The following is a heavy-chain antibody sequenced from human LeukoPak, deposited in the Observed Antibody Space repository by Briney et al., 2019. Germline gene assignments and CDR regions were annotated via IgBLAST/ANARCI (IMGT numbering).Heavy chain of an antibody. V-gene: IGHV3-30*02. CDR1: GFTFSSYG. D-gene: IGHD1-1*01. Sequence: PGGSLRLSCAASGFTFSSYGMHWVRQAPGKGLEWVAFIRYDGTNKYYADSVKGRFTISRDNSKNTLYLQMNSLRAEDTAVYYCARVPGGAFDIWGQGTMVTVSS. CDR2: IRYDGTNK. CDR3: ARVPGGAFDI. J-gene: IGHJ3*02.